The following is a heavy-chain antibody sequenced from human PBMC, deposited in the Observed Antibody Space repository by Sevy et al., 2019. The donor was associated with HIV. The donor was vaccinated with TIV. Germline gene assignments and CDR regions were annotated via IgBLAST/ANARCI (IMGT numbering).Heavy chain of an antibody. Sequence: GGSLRLSCAASGFNFGSYAMSWFRQAPGKGLEWVSTISGSGGSTYYAESVKGRFTITKDNSKNTLVLQTNGLRAEATAIYYCAKDNHYDSRGYYYGMRPSEGAFDIWGQGTMVTVSS. CDR3: AKDNHYDSRGYYYGMRPSEGAFDI. J-gene: IGHJ3*02. CDR1: GFNFGSYA. V-gene: IGHV3-23*01. CDR2: ISGSGGST. D-gene: IGHD3-22*01.